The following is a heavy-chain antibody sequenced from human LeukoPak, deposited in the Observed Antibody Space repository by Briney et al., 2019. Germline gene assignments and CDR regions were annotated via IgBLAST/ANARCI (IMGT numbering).Heavy chain of an antibody. CDR2: IYYSGST. CDR3: ARTMRSGWQPIDTFDI. Sequence: PSETLSLTCTVSGGSISSGDYYWGWIRQPPRKGLEWIGYIYYSGSTYYNPSLKSRVTISVDTSKNQFSLKLGSVIAADTAVYYCARTMRSGWQPIDTFDIWGQGTMVTVSS. CDR1: GGSISSGDYY. D-gene: IGHD6-19*01. V-gene: IGHV4-30-4*01. J-gene: IGHJ3*02.